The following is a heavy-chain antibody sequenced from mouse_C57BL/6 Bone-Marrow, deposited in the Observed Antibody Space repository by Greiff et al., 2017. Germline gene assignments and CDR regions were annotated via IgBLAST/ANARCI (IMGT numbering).Heavy chain of an antibody. J-gene: IGHJ3*01. D-gene: IGHD2-2*01. CDR2: IDPENGDT. CDR1: GFNIQDDY. Sequence: VQLQQSGAELVRPGASVKLSCTASGFNIQDDYMHWVKQRPEQGLEWIGWIDPENGDTEYASKFQGKATITADTSSNTAYLQLSSLTSEDTAVYYCTTAAYGYDGVAYWGQGTLVTVSA. V-gene: IGHV14-4*01. CDR3: TTAAYGYDGVAY.